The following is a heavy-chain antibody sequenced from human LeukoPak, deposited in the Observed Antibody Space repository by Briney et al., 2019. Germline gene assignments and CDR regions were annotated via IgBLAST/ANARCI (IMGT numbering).Heavy chain of an antibody. CDR1: GFTFSSYW. J-gene: IGHJ4*02. Sequence: GGSLRLSCAASGFTFSSYWMTWVRQAPGKGLEWVANIKHNGDELNYVDSVEDRFTISRDNAKNSLYLHMTSLGAEDTAVYYCARELRTFDSWGQGTLVTVSS. D-gene: IGHD3-16*01. CDR2: IKHNGDEL. CDR3: ARELRTFDS. V-gene: IGHV3-7*01.